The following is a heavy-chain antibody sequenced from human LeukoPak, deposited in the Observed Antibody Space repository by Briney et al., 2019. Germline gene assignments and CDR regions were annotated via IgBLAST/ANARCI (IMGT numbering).Heavy chain of an antibody. D-gene: IGHD3-10*01. J-gene: IGHJ6*02. Sequence: GGSLRLSCAASRFTFSSYWMSWVRQAPGKGPEWVANIKQDGSEKYYVDSVKGRFTISRDNAMNSLYLQMNSLRAEDTAVYYCARDTPYYSGDYGMDVWGQGTTVTVSS. CDR2: IKQDGSEK. CDR3: ARDTPYYSGDYGMDV. CDR1: RFTFSSYW. V-gene: IGHV3-7*01.